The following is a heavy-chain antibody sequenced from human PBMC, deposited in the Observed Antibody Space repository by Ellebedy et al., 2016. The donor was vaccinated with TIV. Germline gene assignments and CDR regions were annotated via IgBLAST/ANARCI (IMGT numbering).Heavy chain of an antibody. CDR2: INDSGDST. CDR1: GFTFSSYA. Sequence: GGSLRLXXVASGFTFSSYAMSWVRQAPGKGLEWVSGINDSGDSTYYADSVKGRFTISRDNSKNTLYLQMNSLRAEDTAVYYCAIRPKFGSGSYYPPQYGYYDMDVWGQGTTVTVSS. V-gene: IGHV3-23*01. CDR3: AIRPKFGSGSYYPPQYGYYDMDV. D-gene: IGHD3-10*01. J-gene: IGHJ6*02.